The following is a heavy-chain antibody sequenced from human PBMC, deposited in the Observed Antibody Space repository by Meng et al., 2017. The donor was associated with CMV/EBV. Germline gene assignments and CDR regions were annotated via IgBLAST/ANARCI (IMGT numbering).Heavy chain of an antibody. Sequence: GGSLRLSCAASGLTFDAYAMHWVRQVAGKGLEWVSGISWNSGSIGYADSVKGRFTISRDNAKNSLYLQMNSLRAEDTALYYCAKDLHRSTSCYNCYYYYGMDVWGQGTTVTVSS. CDR1: GLTFDAYA. V-gene: IGHV3-9*01. D-gene: IGHD2-2*02. CDR3: AKDLHRSTSCYNCYYYYGMDV. CDR2: ISWNSGSI. J-gene: IGHJ6*02.